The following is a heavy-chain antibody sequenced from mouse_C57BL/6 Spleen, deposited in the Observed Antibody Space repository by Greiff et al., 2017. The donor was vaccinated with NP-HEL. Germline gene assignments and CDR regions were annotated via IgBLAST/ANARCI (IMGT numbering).Heavy chain of an antibody. D-gene: IGHD1-1*01. J-gene: IGHJ2*01. V-gene: IGHV1-55*01. Sequence: QVQLQQPGAELVKPGASVKMSCKASGYTFTSYWITWVKQRPGQGLEWIGDIYPGSGSTNYNEKFKSKATLTVDTSSSTAYMQLSSLTSEDSAVYYCAKGNYYGSSPYYFDCWGKGTTLTVSS. CDR3: AKGNYYGSSPYYFDC. CDR1: GYTFTSYW. CDR2: IYPGSGST.